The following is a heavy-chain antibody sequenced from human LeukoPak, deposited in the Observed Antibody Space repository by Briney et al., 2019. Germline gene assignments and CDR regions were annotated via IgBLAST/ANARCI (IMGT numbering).Heavy chain of an antibody. J-gene: IGHJ4*02. CDR2: VSNSGTT. Sequence: SETLSLTCTVSGGSISHYYWGWIRQSPGKGLEWIGYVSNSGTTNYRPSLRSRVTVSVDTSQNHVSLKLTSMTAADTGLYYCARHHSSAYPFDYWGQGTLVTVSS. D-gene: IGHD3-22*01. V-gene: IGHV4-59*08. CDR3: ARHHSSAYPFDY. CDR1: GGSISHYY.